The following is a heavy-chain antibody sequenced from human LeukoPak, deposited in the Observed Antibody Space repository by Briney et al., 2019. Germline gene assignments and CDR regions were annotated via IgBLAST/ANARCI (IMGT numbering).Heavy chain of an antibody. J-gene: IGHJ4*02. V-gene: IGHV1-2*02. Sequence: GASVKVSCKASGYVFPGYYIYWVRQAPRQGLEWVGWINPKSGDSNYGQRFQGRVIMTRDTSTATAYMEVSRLASDDTAVYYRTRGSSYGLPHQFWGQGTLVTVSS. CDR1: GYVFPGYY. CDR2: INPKSGDS. D-gene: IGHD5-18*01. CDR3: TRGSSYGLPHQF.